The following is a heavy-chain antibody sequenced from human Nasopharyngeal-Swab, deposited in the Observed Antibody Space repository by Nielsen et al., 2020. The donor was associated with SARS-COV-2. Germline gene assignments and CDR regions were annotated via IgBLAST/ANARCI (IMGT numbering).Heavy chain of an antibody. V-gene: IGHV1-3*01. Sequence: ASVKVSCKASGYTFTSYAMHWVRQAPGQRLEWMGWINAGNGNTKYSQKFQGRVTITRDTSASTAYMELSSLRSEDTAVYYCARNRHYYGSGSYSKNWFDPWGQRTLVTVSS. CDR2: INAGNGNT. J-gene: IGHJ5*02. D-gene: IGHD3-10*01. CDR1: GYTFTSYA. CDR3: ARNRHYYGSGSYSKNWFDP.